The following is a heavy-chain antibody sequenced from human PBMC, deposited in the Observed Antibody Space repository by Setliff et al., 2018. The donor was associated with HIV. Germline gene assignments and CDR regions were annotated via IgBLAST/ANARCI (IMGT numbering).Heavy chain of an antibody. Sequence: PSETLSLTCAVHGGSFSDYYWTWIRQPPGKGLEWIGYIYYSGSTYYNPSLKSRVTISVDTSKNQFSLKLSSVTAADTAVYYCAREVGYYDSSGYYDYWGQGTLVTVSS. V-gene: IGHV4-34*09. D-gene: IGHD3-22*01. J-gene: IGHJ4*02. CDR2: IYYSGST. CDR3: AREVGYYDSSGYYDY. CDR1: GGSFSDYY.